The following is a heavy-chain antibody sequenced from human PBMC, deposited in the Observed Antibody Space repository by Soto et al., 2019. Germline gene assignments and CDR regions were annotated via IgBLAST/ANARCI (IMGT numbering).Heavy chain of an antibody. Sequence: GASVKVSCKPSGYTFSGCYVHWVRQAPGQGLEWMGVFKPTGGGSTSYAQRFQGRVTVTRDTSTSTVYMELGSLRFDDTAVYFCASDYGSGVEMDVWGQGTRVTVSS. D-gene: IGHD3-10*01. CDR3: ASDYGSGVEMDV. CDR2: FKPTGGGST. CDR1: GYTFSGCY. J-gene: IGHJ6*02. V-gene: IGHV1-46*01.